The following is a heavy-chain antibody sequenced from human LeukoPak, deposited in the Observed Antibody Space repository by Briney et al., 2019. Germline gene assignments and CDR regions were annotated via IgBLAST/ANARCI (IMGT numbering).Heavy chain of an antibody. J-gene: IGHJ3*02. CDR2: ISWNSGSI. CDR3: AKDRDLHFDT. V-gene: IGHV3-9*01. CDR1: GFTFDDYA. Sequence: PGGSLRLSCAASGFTFDDYAMHWVRQAPGKGLEWVSGISWNSGSIGYADSVKGRFTISRDNAKNSLYLQMNSLRAEDTALYYCAKDRDLHFDTWGQGTMVTVSS.